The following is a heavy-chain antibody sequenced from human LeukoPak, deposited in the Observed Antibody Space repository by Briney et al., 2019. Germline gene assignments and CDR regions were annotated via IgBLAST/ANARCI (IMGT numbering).Heavy chain of an antibody. CDR3: AGSSGYYFGY. CDR1: GGSLSSSSYY. D-gene: IGHD3-22*01. J-gene: IGHJ4*02. V-gene: IGHV4-39*07. Sequence: SETLSLTCTVSGGSLSSSSYYWGWLRQPPGKGLEWFGEINHSGSTNYNPSLKSRVTISVDTSKNQFSLKLSSVTAADTAVYYCAGSSGYYFGYWGQGTLVTVSS. CDR2: INHSGST.